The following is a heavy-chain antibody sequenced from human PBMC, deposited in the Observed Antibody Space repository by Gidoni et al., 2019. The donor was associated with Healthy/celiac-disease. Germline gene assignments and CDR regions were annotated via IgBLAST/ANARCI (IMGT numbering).Heavy chain of an antibody. J-gene: IGHJ4*02. CDR1: GFTFSRSA. Sequence: QVQLVESGGGVVQPGRSLRLSCAASGFTFSRSAMHWVRQAPGKGLEWVAVISYDGSNKYYADSVKGRFTISRDNSKNTLYLQMNSLRAEDTAVYYCAREGRADCSGGSCYSYFDYWGQGTLVTVSS. CDR3: AREGRADCSGGSCYSYFDY. V-gene: IGHV3-30-3*01. CDR2: ISYDGSNK. D-gene: IGHD2-15*01.